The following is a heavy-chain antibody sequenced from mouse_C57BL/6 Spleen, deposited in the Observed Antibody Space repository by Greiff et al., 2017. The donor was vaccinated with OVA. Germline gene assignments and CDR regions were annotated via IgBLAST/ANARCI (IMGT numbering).Heavy chain of an antibody. Sequence: QVQLQQPGAELVRPGSSVKLSCKASGYTFTSYWMDWVKQRPGQGLEWIGNIYPSDSETHYTQKFKGKATLTVDKSSSTAYMKLSSLTSEDSAVYYGARGTTGYFDVWGTGTTVTVSS. J-gene: IGHJ1*03. CDR1: GYTFTSYW. D-gene: IGHD1-1*01. V-gene: IGHV1-61*01. CDR2: IYPSDSET. CDR3: ARGTTGYFDV.